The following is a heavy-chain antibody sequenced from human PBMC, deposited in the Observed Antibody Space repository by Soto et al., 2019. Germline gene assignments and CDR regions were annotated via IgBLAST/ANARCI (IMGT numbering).Heavy chain of an antibody. CDR2: INPSGGST. V-gene: IGHV1-46*03. D-gene: IGHD3-10*01. J-gene: IGHJ6*03. CDR1: GYTFTSYY. Sequence: GASVKVSCKASGYTFTSYYMHWVRQAPGQGLKWMGIINPSGGSTSYAQKFQGRVTITRDTSTSIVYMELSSLRSEDTAVYYCARGILWFGENTRVYYMDVWGKGTTVTVSS. CDR3: ARGILWFGENTRVYYMDV.